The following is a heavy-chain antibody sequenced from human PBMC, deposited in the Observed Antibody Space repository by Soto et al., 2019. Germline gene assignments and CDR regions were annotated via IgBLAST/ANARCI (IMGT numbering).Heavy chain of an antibody. Sequence: GGSLRLSCAASGFKFSNYAMSWVRQAPGKWLEWVSLISATGGGTYYADSVKGRFTISRDNSHNTLYLQVHSLTAEDTAVYYCAKDRRAGGNSAFYFDFWGQGXQVTVS. CDR1: GFKFSNYA. D-gene: IGHD3-16*01. V-gene: IGHV3-23*01. J-gene: IGHJ4*02. CDR3: AKDRRAGGNSAFYFDF. CDR2: ISATGGGT.